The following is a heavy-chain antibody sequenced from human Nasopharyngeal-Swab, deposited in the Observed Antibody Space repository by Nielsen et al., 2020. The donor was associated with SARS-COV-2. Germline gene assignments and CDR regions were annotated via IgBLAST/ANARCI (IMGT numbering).Heavy chain of an antibody. J-gene: IGHJ4*02. D-gene: IGHD3-3*01. CDR2: ISAYNGNT. Sequence: WVRQAPGQRLEWMGWISAYNGNTNYAQKLQGRVTMTTDTSTSTAYIELRSLRSDDTAVYYCAREGLYYDFWSGFDYWGQGTLVTVSS. V-gene: IGHV1-18*01. CDR3: AREGLYYDFWSGFDY.